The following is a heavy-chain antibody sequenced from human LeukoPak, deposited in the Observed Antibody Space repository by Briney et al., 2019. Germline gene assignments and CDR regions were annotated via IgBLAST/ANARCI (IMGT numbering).Heavy chain of an antibody. CDR1: GFTFSSYA. V-gene: IGHV3-23*01. CDR3: AKSWIAARPNVYYFDY. D-gene: IGHD6-6*01. J-gene: IGHJ4*02. Sequence: GGSLRLSRAASGFTFSSYAMSWVRQAPGKGLEWVSAISGSGGSTYYADSVKGRFTISRDNSKNTLYLQMNSLRAEDTAVYYCAKSWIAARPNVYYFDYWGQGTLVTVSS. CDR2: ISGSGGST.